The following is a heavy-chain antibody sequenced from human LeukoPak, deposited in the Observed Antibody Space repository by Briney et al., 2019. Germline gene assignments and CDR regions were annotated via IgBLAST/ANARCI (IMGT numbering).Heavy chain of an antibody. D-gene: IGHD6-19*01. CDR1: GGTLSSYA. Sequence: ASVKVSCKASGGTLSSYAISWVRQAPGQGLEWMGRIIPILGIANYAQKFQGSVTITADKSTSTAYMELSSLRSEDTAVYYCARAGAGYSSGWYSRGDAFDIWGQGTMVTVSS. CDR3: ARAGAGYSSGWYSRGDAFDI. CDR2: IIPILGIA. V-gene: IGHV1-69*04. J-gene: IGHJ3*02.